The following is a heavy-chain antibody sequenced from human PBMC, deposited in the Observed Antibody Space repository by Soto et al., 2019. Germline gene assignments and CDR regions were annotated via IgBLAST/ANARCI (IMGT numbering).Heavy chain of an antibody. D-gene: IGHD3-16*01. CDR3: ARQGSNGAYYYYGMDV. V-gene: IGHV5-51*01. CDR2: IYPGDSDT. J-gene: IGHJ6*02. Sequence: GESLKISCKGSGYRFSSYWIAWVRQMPGKGLEWMGIIYPGDSDTRYSPSFEGQVTISADKSNSTAYLQWSSLKASDTAMYYRARQGSNGAYYYYGMDVWGQGTTVTVSS. CDR1: GYRFSSYW.